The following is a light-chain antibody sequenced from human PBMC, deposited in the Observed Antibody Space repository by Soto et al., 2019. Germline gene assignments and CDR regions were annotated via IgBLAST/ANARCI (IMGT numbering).Light chain of an antibody. CDR3: QQYGSSLPELT. CDR2: GAS. CDR1: QSISNH. J-gene: IGKJ4*01. V-gene: IGKV1-39*01. Sequence: DIQMTQSPSSLSASVEDRVIITCRAIQSISNHLNWYQQKPGKAPKLLIYGASSLQSGVPSRFSGSGSGTDFTLTISRLEPEDFAVYYCQQYGSSLPELTFGGGCKVDIK.